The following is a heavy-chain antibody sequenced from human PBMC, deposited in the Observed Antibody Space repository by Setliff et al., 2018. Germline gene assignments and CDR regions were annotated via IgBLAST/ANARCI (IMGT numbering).Heavy chain of an antibody. CDR2: INPKTGGT. Sequence: ASVKVSCKTSGYAFTDNYIHWVRQAPGQGPEWMGWINPKTGGTNLAQKFQGWVSMTRDTSITTAYMELSRLTSDDMAVYFCARSDHLVVDGFDVWGQGTMVTVPS. CDR1: GYAFTDNY. CDR3: ARSDHLVVDGFDV. V-gene: IGHV1-2*04. J-gene: IGHJ3*01. D-gene: IGHD3-16*01.